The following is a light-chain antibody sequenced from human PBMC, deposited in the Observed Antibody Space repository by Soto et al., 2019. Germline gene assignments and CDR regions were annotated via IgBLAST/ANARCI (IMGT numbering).Light chain of an antibody. CDR3: LQYNVYPLS. CDR1: QYINRW. Sequence: DIQMTQSPSTLSASVGDRVTITCRARQYINRWLAWYQQRPGKAPNLLIRKASTLEVGVPSRFSGSASGAEFTLTISGLQPDDFAVYFCLQYNVYPLSFGGGTKVEIK. V-gene: IGKV1-5*03. CDR2: KAS. J-gene: IGKJ4*01.